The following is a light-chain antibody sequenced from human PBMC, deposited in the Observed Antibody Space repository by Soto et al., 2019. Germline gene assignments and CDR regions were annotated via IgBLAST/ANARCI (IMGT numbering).Light chain of an antibody. J-gene: IGKJ4*01. V-gene: IGKV1-12*01. CDR3: QQYNSFSPT. CDR1: QGIGSW. CDR2: GAS. Sequence: DIHMTQSPSSVSASVGDRVPITCLASQGIGSWLGWYQQKPGKAPRLLIYGASSLESGVPSRFSGSGSGTEFILTISSLQPDDFATYYCQQYNSFSPTFGGGTKVDIK.